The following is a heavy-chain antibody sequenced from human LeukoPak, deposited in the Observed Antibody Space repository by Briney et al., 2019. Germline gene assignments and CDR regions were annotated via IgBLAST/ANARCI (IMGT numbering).Heavy chain of an antibody. D-gene: IGHD2-15*01. Sequence: PSETLSLTCTVSGGSISSSSYYWGWIRQPPGKGLEWIGSIYYSGNTYYNPSLKSRVTISVDTSKNQFSLKLSSVTAADTAVYYCARTVGGSSFDYWGQETLVTVSS. CDR1: GGSISSSSYY. CDR2: IYYSGNT. J-gene: IGHJ4*02. V-gene: IGHV4-39*01. CDR3: ARTVGGSSFDY.